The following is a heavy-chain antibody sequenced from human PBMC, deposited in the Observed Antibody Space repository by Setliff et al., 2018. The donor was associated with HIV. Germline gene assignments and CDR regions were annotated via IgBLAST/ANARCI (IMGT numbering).Heavy chain of an antibody. V-gene: IGHV1-8*01. CDR3: ARVATVSHPGDYFDY. Sequence: GPSVKVSCKASGHTFTSYDINWVRQATGRGLEWMGWMNPNSGNTGYAQKFQGRVTMTRNTSISTAYMELSSLRSEDTAVYSCARVATVSHPGDYFDYWGQGTLVTVSS. D-gene: IGHD4-4*01. CDR2: MNPNSGNT. CDR1: GHTFTSYD. J-gene: IGHJ4*02.